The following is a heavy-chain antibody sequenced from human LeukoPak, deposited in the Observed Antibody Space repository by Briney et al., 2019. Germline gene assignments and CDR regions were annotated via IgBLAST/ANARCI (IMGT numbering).Heavy chain of an antibody. CDR2: IFHSGST. J-gene: IGHJ4*02. D-gene: IGHD3-22*01. CDR1: NGSIGSYY. Sequence: PSETLSLTCTVSNGSIGSYYWTWIRQPPGKGLEWIGYIFHSGSTKYNPSLKSRVTISVDTSKNQFSLKLTSITAADTAVYYCARRRIYYHFDYWGQGTLVTVS. V-gene: IGHV4-59*08. CDR3: ARRRIYYHFDY.